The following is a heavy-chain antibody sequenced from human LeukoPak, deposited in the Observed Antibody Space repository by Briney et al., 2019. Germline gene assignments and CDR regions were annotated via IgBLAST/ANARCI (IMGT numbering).Heavy chain of an antibody. Sequence: VASVKASCKASGYTFTSYDINWVRQATGQGLEWMGWMNPNSGNTGYAQKFQGRVTMTRNTSISTAYMELSSLRSEDTAVYYCAISYGSGSYYPLFDYWGQGTLVTVSS. D-gene: IGHD3-10*01. CDR1: GYTFTSYD. CDR2: MNPNSGNT. CDR3: AISYGSGSYYPLFDY. V-gene: IGHV1-8*01. J-gene: IGHJ4*02.